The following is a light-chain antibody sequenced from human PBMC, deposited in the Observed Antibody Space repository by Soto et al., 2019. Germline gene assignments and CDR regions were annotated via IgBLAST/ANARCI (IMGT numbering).Light chain of an antibody. CDR3: QQYNNWPPYT. J-gene: IGKJ2*01. CDR1: QSVYSN. V-gene: IGKV3-15*01. CDR2: DAS. Sequence: EIVMTQSPATLSVSPGERATLSCRASQSVYSNLAWYQQRPGQAPRLLIYDASTRATGIPPRFSGSGSGKEFTLTISSLQSEDFAVYYRQQYNNWPPYTFGEGTKLEIK.